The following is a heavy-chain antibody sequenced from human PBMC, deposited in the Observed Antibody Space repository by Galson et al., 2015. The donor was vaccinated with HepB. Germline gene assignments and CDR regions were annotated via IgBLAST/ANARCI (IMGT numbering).Heavy chain of an antibody. CDR1: GGTFSSYT. V-gene: IGHV1-69*04. CDR3: AREHGTIATKKPDNWFDP. D-gene: IGHD6-13*01. CDR2: IIPILGIA. J-gene: IGHJ5*02. Sequence: SVKVSCKASGGTFSSYTISWVRQAPGQGLEWVGRIIPILGIANYAQKFQGRVTITADKSTSTAYMELSSLRSEDTAVYYCAREHGTIATKKPDNWFDPWGQGTLVTVSS.